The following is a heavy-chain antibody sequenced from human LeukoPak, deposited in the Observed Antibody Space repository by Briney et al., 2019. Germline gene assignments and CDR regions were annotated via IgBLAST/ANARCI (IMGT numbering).Heavy chain of an antibody. Sequence: SETLSLTCTVSGGSISSGGYYWSWIRQPPGKGLEWIGYIYHSGSTYYNPSLKSRVTISVDRSKNQFSLKLSSVTAADTAVYYCARALGADTAMVRGWFDPWGQGTLVTVSS. J-gene: IGHJ5*02. CDR3: ARALGADTAMVRGWFDP. CDR2: IYHSGST. V-gene: IGHV4-30-2*01. D-gene: IGHD5-18*01. CDR1: GGSISSGGYY.